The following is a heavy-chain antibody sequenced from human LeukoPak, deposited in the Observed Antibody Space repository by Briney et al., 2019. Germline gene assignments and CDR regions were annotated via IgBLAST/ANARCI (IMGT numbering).Heavy chain of an antibody. J-gene: IGHJ4*02. Sequence: PSQTLSLTCTVSGDAISSGDYYWSWIRQPAGKGLEWIGRIYTSGNTNYNPSLKRRVTISVDTSKNQFSLKLSSVTAADTAVYYCARDRVLLWFGDSDGGYFDYWGQGTLVTVSS. V-gene: IGHV4-61*02. CDR1: GDAISSGDYY. D-gene: IGHD3-10*01. CDR2: IYTSGNT. CDR3: ARDRVLLWFGDSDGGYFDY.